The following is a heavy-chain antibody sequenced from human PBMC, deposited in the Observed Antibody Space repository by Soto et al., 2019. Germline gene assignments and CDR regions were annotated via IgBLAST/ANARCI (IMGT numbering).Heavy chain of an antibody. CDR3: AAGFPPDY. CDR1: GFTFSSFW. V-gene: IGHV3-7*01. J-gene: IGHJ4*02. CDR2: IKGDGSKK. D-gene: IGHD3-10*01. Sequence: VQLVESGGGLVQPGGSLKLSCAASGFTFSSFWMNWVRQAPGKGLEWVANIKGDGSKKYYVDSVTGRFTISRDNAKNSLYLEMNSLRAEGTAVYYCAAGFPPDYWGQGTLVTVSS.